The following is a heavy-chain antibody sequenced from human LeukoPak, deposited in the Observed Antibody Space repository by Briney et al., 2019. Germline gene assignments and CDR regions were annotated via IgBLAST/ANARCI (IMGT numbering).Heavy chain of an antibody. CDR1: GGSISSYY. D-gene: IGHD4-17*01. J-gene: IGHJ4*02. CDR2: IYYGGST. CDR3: ARDGDYGDPSLFDY. V-gene: IGHV4-59*01. Sequence: SETLSLTCTVSGGSISSYYWSWIRQPPGKGLEWIGYIYYGGSTNYNPSLKSRVTISVDTSKNQFSLKLSSVTAADTAVYYCARDGDYGDPSLFDYWGQGTLVTVSS.